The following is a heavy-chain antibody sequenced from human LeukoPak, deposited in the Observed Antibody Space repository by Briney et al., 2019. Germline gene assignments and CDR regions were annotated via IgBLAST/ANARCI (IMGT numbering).Heavy chain of an antibody. D-gene: IGHD6-6*01. J-gene: IGHJ3*02. CDR2: ISSSGNTI. Sequence: GGSLRLSCAASEFTFTSYELNWVRQAPGKGLEWVSYISSSGNTISYADPVKGRFTISRDNAKNSLYLQVISLGAEDTAVYYCARGPSIAARYDAFDIWGQGTMVTVST. V-gene: IGHV3-48*03. CDR3: ARGPSIAARYDAFDI. CDR1: EFTFTSYE.